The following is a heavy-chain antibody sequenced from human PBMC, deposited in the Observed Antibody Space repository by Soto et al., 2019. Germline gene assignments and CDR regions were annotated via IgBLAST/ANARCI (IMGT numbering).Heavy chain of an antibody. CDR3: AKFPLNYYYFLDA. CDR2: INHSGST. D-gene: IGHD2-21*01. J-gene: IGHJ6*03. Sequence: SETLSLTCAVYGGSFSGYYGSWIRQPPGKGLEWIGEINHSGSTNYNPSLKSRVTISVDTSKNQFSLKLSSVTAADTAVYYCAKFPLNYYYFLDAWGKGTTVPVSS. V-gene: IGHV4-34*01. CDR1: GGSFSGYY.